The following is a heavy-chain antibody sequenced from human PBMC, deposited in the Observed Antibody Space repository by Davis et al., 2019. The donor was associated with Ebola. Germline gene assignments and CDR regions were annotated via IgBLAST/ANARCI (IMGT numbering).Heavy chain of an antibody. V-gene: IGHV1-69*13. CDR2: IIPIFGTA. D-gene: IGHD2-8*01. CDR3: AIPEWPHDAFDI. CDR1: GGTFSSYA. Sequence: AASVQVSCKASGGTFSSYAISWVRQAPGQGLEWMGGIIPIFGTANYAQKFQGRVTITADESTSTAYMELSSLRSEDTAVYYCAIPEWPHDAFDIWGQGTMVTVSS. J-gene: IGHJ3*02.